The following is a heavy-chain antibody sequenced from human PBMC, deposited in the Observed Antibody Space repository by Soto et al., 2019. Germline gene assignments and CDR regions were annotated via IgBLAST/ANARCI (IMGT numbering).Heavy chain of an antibody. CDR1: GFTFSNAW. D-gene: IGHD3-16*01. CDR3: TTDPPPVYDYIWGSHHAFDI. V-gene: IGHV3-15*01. Sequence: EVQLVESGGGLVKPGGSLRLSCAASGFTFSNAWMSWVRQAPGKGLEWVGRIKSKTDGGTTDYAAPVKGRFTISRDDSKNTLYLQMNSLKTEDTAVYYCTTDPPPVYDYIWGSHHAFDIWGQGTMVTVSS. CDR2: IKSKTDGGTT. J-gene: IGHJ3*02.